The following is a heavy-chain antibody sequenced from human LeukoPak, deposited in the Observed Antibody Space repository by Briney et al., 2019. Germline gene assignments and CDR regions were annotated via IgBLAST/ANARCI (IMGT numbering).Heavy chain of an antibody. Sequence: ASVKVSCKASGYTYTNYAISWVRQAPGQGLEWMGWISAYNGDTSYAQKLQGRLTMTTDTSTSTAYMELRSLRSDDTAVYYCARGGGSYGGWFDPWGQGALVTVSS. D-gene: IGHD1-26*01. CDR2: ISAYNGDT. J-gene: IGHJ5*02. V-gene: IGHV1-18*01. CDR3: ARGGGSYGGWFDP. CDR1: GYTYTNYA.